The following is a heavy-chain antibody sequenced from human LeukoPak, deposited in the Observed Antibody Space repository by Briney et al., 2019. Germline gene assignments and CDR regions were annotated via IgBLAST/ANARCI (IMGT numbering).Heavy chain of an antibody. V-gene: IGHV4-39*02. D-gene: IGHD3-3*01. CDR1: GGSTSSGNYY. Sequence: SETLSLTCTVSGGSTSSGNYYWGWIRQPPGKGLEWIGGISSSGNTYYNPSLKSRITIFIDTSKNHFSLKLSSVSAADTAVYYCARLGAGPTYYDFWSGYSSFYSDYWSQGTLVTVSS. CDR3: ARLGAGPTYYDFWSGYSSFYSDY. CDR2: ISSSGNT. J-gene: IGHJ4*02.